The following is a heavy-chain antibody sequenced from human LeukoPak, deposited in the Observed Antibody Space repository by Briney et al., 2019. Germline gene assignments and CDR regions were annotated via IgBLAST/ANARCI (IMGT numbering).Heavy chain of an antibody. V-gene: IGHV3-21*01. CDR2: ISSSSSYI. CDR3: ARDKEQQLVLDY. D-gene: IGHD6-13*01. Sequence: GGSLRPSYAASGFTFSSYSMNWVRQAPGKGLEWVSSISSSSSYIYYADSVKGRFTISRDNAKNSLYLQMNSLRAEDTAVYYCARDKEQQLVLDYWGQGTLVTVSS. J-gene: IGHJ4*02. CDR1: GFTFSSYS.